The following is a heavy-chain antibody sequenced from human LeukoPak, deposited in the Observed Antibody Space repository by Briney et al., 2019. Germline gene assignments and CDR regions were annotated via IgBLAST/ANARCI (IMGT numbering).Heavy chain of an antibody. D-gene: IGHD2-2*01. J-gene: IGHJ5*02. Sequence: SETLSLTCAVYGGSFSGYYWSWIRQPPGEGLEWIGEINHSGSTNYNPSLKSRVTISVDTSKNQFSLKLSSVTAADTAVYYCARGPGNIVVVPAAKNWFDPWGQGTLVTVSS. V-gene: IGHV4-34*01. CDR3: ARGPGNIVVVPAAKNWFDP. CDR2: INHSGST. CDR1: GGSFSGYY.